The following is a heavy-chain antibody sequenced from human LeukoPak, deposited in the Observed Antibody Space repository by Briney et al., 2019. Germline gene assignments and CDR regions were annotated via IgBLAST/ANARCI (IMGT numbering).Heavy chain of an antibody. Sequence: GSSVKVSCKASGGTFSSYAISWVRQAPGQGLEWMGGIIPIFGTANYAQKFQGRVTITADESTSTAYMELSSLRSEDTAVYYCARNAYYDILTGNFYFDYWGQGTLVTVSS. D-gene: IGHD3-9*01. CDR3: ARNAYYDILTGNFYFDY. V-gene: IGHV1-69*01. CDR1: GGTFSSYA. J-gene: IGHJ4*02. CDR2: IIPIFGTA.